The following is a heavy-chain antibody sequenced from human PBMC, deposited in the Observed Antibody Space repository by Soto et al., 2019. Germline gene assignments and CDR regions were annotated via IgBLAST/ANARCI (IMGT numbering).Heavy chain of an antibody. J-gene: IGHJ5*02. CDR3: VRDGTKTLRDWFDP. D-gene: IGHD1-1*01. Sequence: QVQLQESGPGLVKPSETLSLTCTVSGASISGFYWSWIRKSAGKGLEWIGRIYATGTTDYNPSLTSLVMMVADPSKMQFSLKLRSLTAGDTAVYYCVRDGTKTLRDWFDPWGQGISVTVYS. CDR2: IYATGTT. V-gene: IGHV4-4*07. CDR1: GASISGFY.